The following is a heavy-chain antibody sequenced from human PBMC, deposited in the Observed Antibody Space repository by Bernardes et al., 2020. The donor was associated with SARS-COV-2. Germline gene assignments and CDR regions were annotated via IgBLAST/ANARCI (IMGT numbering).Heavy chain of an antibody. CDR2: IHPNTGVT. J-gene: IGHJ6*02. CDR1: GDTFTDYY. Sequence: ASVKVSCKTSGDTFTDYYIHWVRQARGQGLEWMGWIHPNTGVTNYAQKFQGRVTKTRDTSISTAYMDLSSLGSDDTAIYYCAQLAFSYRHVVDVWGQGTTVTVSS. D-gene: IGHD3-16*02. V-gene: IGHV1-2*02. CDR3: AQLAFSYRHVVDV.